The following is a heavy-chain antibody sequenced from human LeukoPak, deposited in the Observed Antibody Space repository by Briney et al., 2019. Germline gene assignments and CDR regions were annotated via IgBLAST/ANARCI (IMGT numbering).Heavy chain of an antibody. CDR2: ISYDGSNK. Sequence: GGSLRLSCAASGFTFSSYAMHWVRQAPGKGLEWVAVISYDGSNKYYADSVKGRFTISRDNSENTLYLQMNSLRAEDTAVYYCARDRLITMVRGPEGAFDIWGQGTMVTVSS. CDR1: GFTFSSYA. D-gene: IGHD3-10*01. J-gene: IGHJ3*02. V-gene: IGHV3-30*04. CDR3: ARDRLITMVRGPEGAFDI.